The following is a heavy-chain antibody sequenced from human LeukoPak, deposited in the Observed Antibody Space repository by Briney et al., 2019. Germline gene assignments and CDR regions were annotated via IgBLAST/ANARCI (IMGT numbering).Heavy chain of an antibody. J-gene: IGHJ5*02. D-gene: IGHD6-6*01. CDR2: VYYSGST. CDR3: ARRRYSSSSGWFDT. CDR1: GGSISSLY. V-gene: IGHV4-59*08. Sequence: SETLSLTCAVSGGSISSLYWSWIRQPPAKGLEWIGSVYYSGSTSYNHTLKCPVAISLATSNCQFSLRLSSETAADTAVYYCARRRYSSSSGWFDTWGQGTLVTVSS.